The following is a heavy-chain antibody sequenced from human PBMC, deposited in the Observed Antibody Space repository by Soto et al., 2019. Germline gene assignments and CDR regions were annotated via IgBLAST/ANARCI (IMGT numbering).Heavy chain of an antibody. CDR3: AKVEAVGGTSGAFDI. D-gene: IGHD1-26*01. CDR1: GFTFSRYG. CDR2: ISYDGSNE. J-gene: IGHJ3*02. V-gene: IGHV3-30*18. Sequence: QVQLVESGGGVVQPGRSLRLSCAASGFTFSRYGIHWVRQAPGKGLEWVAVISYDGSNEYYADSVKGRFTISRDNSKNTVYLQMNSLRAEDTAVYYGAKVEAVGGTSGAFDIWGQGTMVTVSS.